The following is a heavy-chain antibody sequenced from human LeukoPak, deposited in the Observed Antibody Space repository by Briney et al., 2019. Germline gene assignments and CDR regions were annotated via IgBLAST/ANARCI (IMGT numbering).Heavy chain of an antibody. D-gene: IGHD2-2*01. V-gene: IGHV1-8*01. Sequence: GASVKVSCKASGYTFTSYDINWVRQATGQGLEWMGWMNPNSGNTGYAQKFQGRVTMTRNTSISTAYMELGSLRSEDTAVYYCARLYCSSTSCYFDYWGQGTLVTVSS. CDR2: MNPNSGNT. CDR3: ARLYCSSTSCYFDY. J-gene: IGHJ4*02. CDR1: GYTFTSYD.